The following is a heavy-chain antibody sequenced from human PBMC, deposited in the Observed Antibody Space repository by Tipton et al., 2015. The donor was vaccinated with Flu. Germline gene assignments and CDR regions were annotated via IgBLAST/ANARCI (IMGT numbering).Heavy chain of an antibody. V-gene: IGHV3-7*01. CDR3: ARSSYSSSWFFDY. J-gene: IGHJ4*02. CDR1: GFSFSSYW. D-gene: IGHD6-13*01. Sequence: SLRLSCAASGFSFSSYWMNWVRQAPGKGLEWVAKIKQDGSEKYYVDSVKGRFTISRDNAKNSLYLQMNSLRAGDTAVYFCARSSYSSSWFFDYWGQGTLVTVSS. CDR2: IKQDGSEK.